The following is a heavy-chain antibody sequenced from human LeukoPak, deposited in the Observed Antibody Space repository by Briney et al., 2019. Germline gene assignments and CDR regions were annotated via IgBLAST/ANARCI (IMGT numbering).Heavy chain of an antibody. J-gene: IGHJ4*02. CDR1: GGSISSYY. V-gene: IGHV4-59*01. Sequence: PSETLSLTCTVSGGSISSYYWSWIRQPPGKGLEWIGYIYYSGSTNYNPSLKSRVTISVDTSKNQFSLKLSSVTAADTAVYYCARVELGSSSCLDYWGQETLVTVSS. CDR2: IYYSGST. CDR3: ARVELGSSSCLDY. D-gene: IGHD6-13*01.